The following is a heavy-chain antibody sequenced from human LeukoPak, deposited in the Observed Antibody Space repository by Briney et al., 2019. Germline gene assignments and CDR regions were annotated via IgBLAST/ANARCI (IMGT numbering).Heavy chain of an antibody. CDR1: GFTFSHYA. Sequence: GRSLRLSCAASGFTFSHYAMHWVRQAPGKGLEWVAVISHDGRNKYYADYVKGRFTISRDNFKNTVYLQMNSLRAEDAAVYYCARDSPERDVVVVPSTIRGGIDYWGQGILVTVSS. D-gene: IGHD2-2*02. CDR3: ARDSPERDVVVVPSTIRGGIDY. CDR2: ISHDGRNK. V-gene: IGHV3-30*04. J-gene: IGHJ4*02.